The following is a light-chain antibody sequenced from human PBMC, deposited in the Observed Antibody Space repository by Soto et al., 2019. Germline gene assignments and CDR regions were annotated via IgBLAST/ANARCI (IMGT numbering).Light chain of an antibody. CDR2: GAS. V-gene: IGKV3-20*01. J-gene: IGKJ5*01. Sequence: EISMTQFPSILSASPGERATLSCRASQSVSSNYLAWYQQKPGQALRLLIYGASTRATGIPDRFSGSGSGTDFTLTISRLEPEDFAVYYCQEHASIFGQGTRLEIK. CDR1: QSVSSNY. CDR3: QEHASI.